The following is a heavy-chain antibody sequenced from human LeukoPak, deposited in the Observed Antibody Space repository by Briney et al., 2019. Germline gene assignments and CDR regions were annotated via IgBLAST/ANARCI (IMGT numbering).Heavy chain of an antibody. Sequence: ASVKVSCKASGHTFTGYYMHWVRQAPGQGLEWMGWINPNSGGTNYAQKFQGRVTMTRDTSISTAYMELSRLRSDDTAVYYCARDRAAAGKVYYYYYMDVWGKGTTVTISS. J-gene: IGHJ6*03. V-gene: IGHV1-2*02. CDR1: GHTFTGYY. CDR2: INPNSGGT. CDR3: ARDRAAAGKVYYYYYMDV. D-gene: IGHD6-13*01.